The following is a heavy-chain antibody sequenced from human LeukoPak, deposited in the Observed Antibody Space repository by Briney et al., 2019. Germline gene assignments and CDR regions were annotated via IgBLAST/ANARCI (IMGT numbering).Heavy chain of an antibody. CDR2: IIPIFGTA. CDR3: ARARMGRYCSSTSCYIPGD. V-gene: IGHV1-69*05. D-gene: IGHD2-2*02. Sequence: GASVKVSCKASGGTFSSYAISWVRQAPGQGLEWMGGIIPIFGTANYAQKLQGRVTITTDESTSTAYMELSSLRSEDTAVYYCARARMGRYCSSTSCYIPGDWGQGTLVTVSS. J-gene: IGHJ4*02. CDR1: GGTFSSYA.